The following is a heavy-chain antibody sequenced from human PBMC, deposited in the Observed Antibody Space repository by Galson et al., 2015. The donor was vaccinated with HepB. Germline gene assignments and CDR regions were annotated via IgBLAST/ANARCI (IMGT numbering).Heavy chain of an antibody. CDR2: IIPILGIA. CDR1: GGTFSSYA. CDR3: ARSSGLGGYYYYYMDV. J-gene: IGHJ6*03. Sequence: VKVSCKASGGTFSSYAISWVRQAPGQGLEWMGEIIPILGIANYAQKFQGRVTITADKSTSTAYMELSSLRSEDTAVYYCARSSGLGGYYYYYMDVWGKGTTVTVSS. V-gene: IGHV1-69*10. D-gene: IGHD3-22*01.